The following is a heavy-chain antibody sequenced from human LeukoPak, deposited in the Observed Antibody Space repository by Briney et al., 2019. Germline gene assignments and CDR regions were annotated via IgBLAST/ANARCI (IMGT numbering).Heavy chain of an antibody. Sequence: SETLSLTCAVYGGSFSGYYWSWIRQPPGKGVEWIGEINHSGSTNYNPSLTSRVTISVDTSKNQFSLKLSSVTAADTAVYYCARREDIAAAGTNNWFDPWGQGTLVTVSS. CDR1: GGSFSGYY. J-gene: IGHJ5*02. V-gene: IGHV4-34*01. D-gene: IGHD6-13*01. CDR2: INHSGST. CDR3: ARREDIAAAGTNNWFDP.